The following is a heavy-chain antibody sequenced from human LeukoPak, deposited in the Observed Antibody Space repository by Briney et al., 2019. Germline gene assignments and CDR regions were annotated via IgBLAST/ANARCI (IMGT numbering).Heavy chain of an antibody. V-gene: IGHV4-34*01. CDR3: ARSIRGGYAGDY. D-gene: IGHD5-12*01. CDR2: INHSGST. Sequence: SETLSLTCAVCGGSFSGYYWSWIRQPPGKGLEWIGEINHSGSTNYNPSLKSRVTISVDTSKNQFSLKLSSVTAADTAVYYCARSIRGGYAGDYWGQGTLVTVSS. CDR1: GGSFSGYY. J-gene: IGHJ4*02.